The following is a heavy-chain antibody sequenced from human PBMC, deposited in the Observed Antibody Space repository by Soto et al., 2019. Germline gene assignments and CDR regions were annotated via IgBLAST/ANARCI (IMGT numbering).Heavy chain of an antibody. CDR3: ILWSGYVYQAHNYMDL. V-gene: IGHV3-73*01. D-gene: IGHD3-3*01. J-gene: IGHJ6*03. CDR1: GFTFSGSA. CDR2: IRSKANSYAT. Sequence: GSLRLSCAASGFTFSGSAMHWVRQASGKGLEWVGRIRSKANSYATAYAASVKGRFTISRDDSKNTAYLQMNSLKTEDTAVYYCILWSGYVYQAHNYMDLWGKGTTVTVSS.